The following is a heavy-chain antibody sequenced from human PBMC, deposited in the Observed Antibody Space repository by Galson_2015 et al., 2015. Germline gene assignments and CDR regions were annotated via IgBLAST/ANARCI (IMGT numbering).Heavy chain of an antibody. CDR2: IKQDGSEK. V-gene: IGHV3-7*01. Sequence: SLRLSCAASGFTFSSYWMSWVRQAPGKGLEWVANIKQDGSEKYYVDSVKGRFTISRDNAKNSLYLQMNSLRAEDTAVYYCARDGGYSSSYSDYWGQGTLVTVSS. CDR1: GFTFSSYW. CDR3: ARDGGYSSSYSDY. J-gene: IGHJ4*02. D-gene: IGHD6-13*01.